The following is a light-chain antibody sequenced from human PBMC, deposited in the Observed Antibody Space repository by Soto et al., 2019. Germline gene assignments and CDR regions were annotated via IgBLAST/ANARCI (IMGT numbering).Light chain of an antibody. Sequence: DIVLTQSPATMSLSPGERATLSCRASQSVSTYLAWYLQKPGQVPRLLIYDASKRATGITARFSGSGSGTDFSLTISSLEPEDFAVYYCQQHSSLPLTFGGGTKVEIK. V-gene: IGKV3-11*01. CDR2: DAS. J-gene: IGKJ4*01. CDR3: QQHSSLPLT. CDR1: QSVSTY.